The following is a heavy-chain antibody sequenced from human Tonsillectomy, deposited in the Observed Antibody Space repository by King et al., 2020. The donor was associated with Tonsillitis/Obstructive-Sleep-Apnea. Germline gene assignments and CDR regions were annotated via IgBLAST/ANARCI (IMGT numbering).Heavy chain of an antibody. J-gene: IGHJ4*02. CDR2: IYPSDSDT. V-gene: IGHV5-51*01. Sequence: VQLVQSGAEMKKPGASLKISCKGSGYSFTNYWIGWVRQMPGKGLEWMGIIYPSDSDTRYGPSFQGQVTISVDKSISTAYLQWSSLKASDTAMYYCARQWVVQGVIMGFDYWGQGTLVTVSS. D-gene: IGHD3-10*01. CDR3: ARQWVVQGVIMGFDY. CDR1: GYSFTNYW.